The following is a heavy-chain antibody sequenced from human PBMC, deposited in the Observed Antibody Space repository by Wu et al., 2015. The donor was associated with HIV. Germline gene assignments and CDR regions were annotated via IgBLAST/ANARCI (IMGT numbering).Heavy chain of an antibody. V-gene: IGHV1-69*13. CDR3: AREGVSYDSSGPKTVDYYYYGNGR. D-gene: IGHD3-22*01. Sequence: QVQLVQSGAEVKKPGSSVKVSCKASGGTFSSYAISWVRQAPGQGLEWMGRIIPIFGTANYAQKFQGRVTITADESTSTAYMELSSLRSEDTAVYYCAREGVSYDSSGPKTVDYYYYGNGRLGPRDHGHRLL. CDR2: IIPIFGTA. J-gene: IGHJ6*02. CDR1: GGTFSSYA.